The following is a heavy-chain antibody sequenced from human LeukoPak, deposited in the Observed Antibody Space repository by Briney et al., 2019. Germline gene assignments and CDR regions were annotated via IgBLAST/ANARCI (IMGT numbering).Heavy chain of an antibody. CDR2: ISSSGSTI. CDR3: ARDSESSVWYRYNWFDP. CDR1: GFTFSDYA. J-gene: IGHJ5*02. V-gene: IGHV3-11*01. Sequence: GGSLRLSRAASGFTFSDYAMTWVRQAPGKGLEWVSYISSSGSTIYYADSVKGRFTISRDNAKNSLYLQMNSLRAEDTAVYYCARDSESSVWYRYNWFDPWGQGTLVTVSS. D-gene: IGHD6-13*01.